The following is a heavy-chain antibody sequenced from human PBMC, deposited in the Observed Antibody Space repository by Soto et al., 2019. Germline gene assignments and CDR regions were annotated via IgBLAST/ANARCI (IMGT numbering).Heavy chain of an antibody. CDR1: GGSISSGNYY. D-gene: IGHD2-2*01. CDR2: MCHSGST. V-gene: IGHV4-30-2*01. J-gene: IGHJ4*02. CDR3: ARVPDY. Sequence: PSETLSLTCTVSGGSISSGNYYWSWIRQPPGKGLEWIGFMCHSGSTYYNPSLKSRVTISIDRSKNQFSLKLSSVTAADTAVYYCARVPDYWGQGILVTVSS.